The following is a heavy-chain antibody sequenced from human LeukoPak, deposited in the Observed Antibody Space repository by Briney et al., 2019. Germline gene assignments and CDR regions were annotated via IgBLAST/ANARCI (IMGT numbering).Heavy chain of an antibody. J-gene: IGHJ5*02. CDR2: IYYSGST. CDR3: ARADDSSGYYSAWFDP. CDR1: GGSISSGGYY. Sequence: PSETLSLTCTVSGGSISSGGYYWSWIRPPPGKGLEWIGYIYYSGSTNYNPSLKSRVTISVDTSKNQFSLKLSSVTAADTAVYYCARADDSSGYYSAWFDPWGQGTLVTVSS. V-gene: IGHV4-61*08. D-gene: IGHD3-22*01.